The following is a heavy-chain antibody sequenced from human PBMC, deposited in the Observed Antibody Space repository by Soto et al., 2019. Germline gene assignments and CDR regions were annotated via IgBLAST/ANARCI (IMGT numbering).Heavy chain of an antibody. CDR1: GYTFTGYY. J-gene: IGHJ4*02. D-gene: IGHD5-12*01. Sequence: QVQLVQSGAEVKKPGASVKVSCKASGYTFTGYYMHWVRQAPGQGLEWMGWINPNSGGTNYAQKFQGWVTMTRDTYISTAYMELSRLRSDDTAVYYCARSLSVATPVTMEFDYWGQGTLVTVSS. CDR2: INPNSGGT. V-gene: IGHV1-2*04. CDR3: ARSLSVATPVTMEFDY.